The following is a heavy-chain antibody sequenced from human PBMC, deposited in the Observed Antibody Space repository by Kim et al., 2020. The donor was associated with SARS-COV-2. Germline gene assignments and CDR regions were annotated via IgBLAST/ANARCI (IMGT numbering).Heavy chain of an antibody. D-gene: IGHD6-13*01. Sequence: SETLSLTCAVYGGSFSGYYWSWIRQPPGKGLEWIGEINHSGSTNYNPSLKSRVTISVDTSKNQFSLKLSSVTAADTAVYYCARVRWEQQLPDYWGQGTLVTVSS. CDR3: ARVRWEQQLPDY. J-gene: IGHJ4*02. CDR2: INHSGST. V-gene: IGHV4-34*01. CDR1: GGSFSGYY.